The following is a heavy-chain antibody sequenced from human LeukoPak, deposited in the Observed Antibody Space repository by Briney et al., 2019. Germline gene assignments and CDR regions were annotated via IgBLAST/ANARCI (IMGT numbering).Heavy chain of an antibody. V-gene: IGHV3-53*01. CDR1: GFTVSSNY. CDR3: ARGTSKTGVDY. J-gene: IGHJ4*02. CDR2: TYSGGST. Sequence: PGGSLRLSCAASGFTVSSNYMSWVRQAPGKGLEWVSVTYSGGSTYYADSVKGRFTISRDNSKNTLYLQMNSLRAEDTAVYYCARGTSKTGVDYWGQGTLVTVSS. D-gene: IGHD7-27*01.